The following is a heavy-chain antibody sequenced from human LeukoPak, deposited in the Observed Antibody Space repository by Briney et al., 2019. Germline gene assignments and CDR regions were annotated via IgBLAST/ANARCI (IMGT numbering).Heavy chain of an antibody. CDR1: GYTFTSYD. V-gene: IGHV1-8*01. D-gene: IGHD4-17*01. J-gene: IGHJ3*02. CDR2: MNPNSGNT. Sequence: ASVKVSCKASGYTFTSYDINWVRQATGQGLEWMGWMNPNSGNTGYAQKFQGRVTMTRNTSISTAYMELSSLRSEDTAVYYCALSDYGDPNAFDIWGQGTMVTVSS. CDR3: ALSDYGDPNAFDI.